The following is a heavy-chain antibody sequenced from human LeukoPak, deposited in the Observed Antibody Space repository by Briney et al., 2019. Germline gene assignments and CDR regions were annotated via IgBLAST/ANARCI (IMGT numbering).Heavy chain of an antibody. CDR2: ISSSSSTL. J-gene: IGHJ3*02. Sequence: GGSLRLSCAASGFTFSSCSMSWVRQAPGKGLEWVAYISSSSSTLHYADPVKGRFTISRDNAKNSLYLQMNSLRDENTAVYYCARDGRPFDIWGQGTMVTVSS. CDR1: GFTFSSCS. CDR3: ARDGRPFDI. V-gene: IGHV3-48*02.